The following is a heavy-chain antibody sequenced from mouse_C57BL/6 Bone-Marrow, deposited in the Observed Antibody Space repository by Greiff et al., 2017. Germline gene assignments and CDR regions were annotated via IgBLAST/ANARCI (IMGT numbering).Heavy chain of an antibody. CDR1: GFTFSDYY. CDR2: ISNGGGST. D-gene: IGHD1-1*01. CDR3: AGHYGSREAWFAY. J-gene: IGHJ3*01. Sequence: DVKLVESGGGLVQPGGSLKLSCAASGFTFSDYYMYWVRQTPEKRLEWVAYISNGGGSTYYPDTVKGRFTISRDNAKNTLYLQMSRLKSEDTAMYYCAGHYGSREAWFAYWGQGTLVTVSA. V-gene: IGHV5-12*01.